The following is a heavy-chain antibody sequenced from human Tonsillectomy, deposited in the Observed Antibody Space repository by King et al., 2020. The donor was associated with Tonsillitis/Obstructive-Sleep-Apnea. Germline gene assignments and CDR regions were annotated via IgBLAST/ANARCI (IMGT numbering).Heavy chain of an antibody. CDR3: ARHSKPKGREHYFDF. V-gene: IGHV4-39*01. CDR2: IYYSGTT. D-gene: IGHD1/OR15-1a*01. J-gene: IGHJ4*02. Sequence: QLQESGPGLVKPSETLSLTCTVSGGSITSDLHYWGWVRQPPGKGLEWIGSIYYSGTTYYNASLKSRLTISVDTSKKQFSLNLRSVTAADTAVYFCARHSKPKGREHYFDFWGQGTLVTVSS. CDR1: GGSITSDLHY.